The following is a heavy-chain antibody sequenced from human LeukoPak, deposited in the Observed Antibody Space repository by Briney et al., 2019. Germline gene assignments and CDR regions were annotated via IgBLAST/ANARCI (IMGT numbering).Heavy chain of an antibody. D-gene: IGHD3-10*01. CDR1: GFTFSTYA. Sequence: GGSLRLSCAVSGFTFSTYAMHWVRQAPGEGLEYVSGISRDGGSTYYANSVKGRFTISRDNSKNTLYLQMGSLRGEDMAVYYWAGESRGEPGSFDYWGQGTLVTVSS. CDR3: AGESRGEPGSFDY. J-gene: IGHJ4*02. V-gene: IGHV3-64*01. CDR2: ISRDGGST.